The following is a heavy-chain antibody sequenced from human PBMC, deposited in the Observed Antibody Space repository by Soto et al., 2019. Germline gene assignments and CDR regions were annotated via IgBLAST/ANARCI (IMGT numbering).Heavy chain of an antibody. J-gene: IGHJ1*01. Sequence: GGSLRLSCAASGFTFSSYAMHWVRQAPGKGLEWVAVISYDGSNKYYADSVKGRFTISRDNSKNTLYLQMNSLRAEDTAVYYCASEYSSSSVYFQHWGQGTLVTVS. CDR2: ISYDGSNK. CDR1: GFTFSSYA. CDR3: ASEYSSSSVYFQH. V-gene: IGHV3-30-3*01. D-gene: IGHD6-6*01.